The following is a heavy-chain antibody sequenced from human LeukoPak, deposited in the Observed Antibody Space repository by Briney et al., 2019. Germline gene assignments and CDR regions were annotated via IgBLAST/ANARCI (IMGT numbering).Heavy chain of an antibody. J-gene: IGHJ4*02. V-gene: IGHV4-4*07. CDR3: ARDLGGYNYGYSFDY. CDR2: IYTSGST. CDR1: GGSISGYC. Sequence: PSETLSLTCTVSGGSISGYCWNWIRQPAGKGLEWIGRIYTSGSTNYNPSLKSRVSMSVDTSKNQFSLKLFSVTAADTAVYYCARDLGGYNYGYSFDYWGQGTLVTVSS. D-gene: IGHD5-18*01.